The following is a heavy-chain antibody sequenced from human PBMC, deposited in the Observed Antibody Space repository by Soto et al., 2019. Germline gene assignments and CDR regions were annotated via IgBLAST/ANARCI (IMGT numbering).Heavy chain of an antibody. Sequence: QVQLQESGPGLVKPSQTLSLTCTVSGGSISSGDYYWSWIRQPPGKGLEWIGYIYYSGSTYYNPSLKSRVTIPVDTSKNQFALKLSSVTAADTAVYYCARVNPSIPNWFDPWGQGTLVTVSS. V-gene: IGHV4-30-4*01. CDR1: GGSISSGDYY. CDR3: ARVNPSIPNWFDP. CDR2: IYYSGST. J-gene: IGHJ5*02.